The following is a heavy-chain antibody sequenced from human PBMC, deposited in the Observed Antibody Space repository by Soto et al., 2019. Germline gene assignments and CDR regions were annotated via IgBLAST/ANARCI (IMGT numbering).Heavy chain of an antibody. D-gene: IGHD3-10*01. CDR1: GFTFSSYA. CDR3: ARVSSQAFMVRGGFDY. Sequence: QVPLVESGGGVVQPGRSLRLSCAASGFTFSSYAMHWVRQAPGKGLEWVAVISYDGSNKYYADSVKGRFTISRDNSKNTLYLQMNSLRAEDTAVYYCARVSSQAFMVRGGFDYWGQGTLVTVSS. V-gene: IGHV3-30-3*01. J-gene: IGHJ4*02. CDR2: ISYDGSNK.